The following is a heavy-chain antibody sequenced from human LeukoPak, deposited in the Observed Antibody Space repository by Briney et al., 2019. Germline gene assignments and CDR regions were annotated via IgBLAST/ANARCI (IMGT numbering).Heavy chain of an antibody. J-gene: IGHJ4*02. D-gene: IGHD5-12*01. CDR3: ARTPPYSGYDYQGFDY. V-gene: IGHV1-3*01. CDR2: INVGNTNT. Sequence: ASVKVSCKASGYTFTSYGISWVRQAPGQRLEWMRWINVGNTNTKFSQKFQGRVTITRDPSASTAYMELSSLRSEDTAVYYCARTPPYSGYDYQGFDYWGQGTLVTVSS. CDR1: GYTFTSYG.